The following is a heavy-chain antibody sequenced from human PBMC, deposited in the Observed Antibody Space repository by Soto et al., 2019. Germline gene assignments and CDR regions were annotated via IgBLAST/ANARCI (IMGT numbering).Heavy chain of an antibody. CDR1: GGTFSSYA. V-gene: IGHV1-69*01. Sequence: QVQSVQSGAEVKKPGSSVKVSCKASGGTFSSYAISWVRQAPGQGLEWMGGIIPISGTVKYDQNFQGRVTITADESTSSGYMEMSSLRSEDTAVYYCAAGGYSGYDYFHWFDPLGQGTLVTVAS. CDR2: IIPISGTV. D-gene: IGHD5-12*01. J-gene: IGHJ5*02. CDR3: AAGGYSGYDYFHWFDP.